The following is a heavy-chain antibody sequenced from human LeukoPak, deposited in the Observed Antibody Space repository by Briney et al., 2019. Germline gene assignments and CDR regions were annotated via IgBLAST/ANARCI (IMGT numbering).Heavy chain of an antibody. J-gene: IGHJ4*02. CDR1: LGSVSSGSYY. V-gene: IGHV4-61*01. CDR2: IYYSGST. Sequence: SETLSLTCTLSLGSVSSGSYYCGWIRQPPGKGLEWLGYIYYSGSTNYNPSLKRRVTISVDTSKNQFSLKLSSVTAADTAVYYCAREGAMVFDYWRQGTLVTVCS. CDR3: AREGAMVFDY. D-gene: IGHD5-18*01.